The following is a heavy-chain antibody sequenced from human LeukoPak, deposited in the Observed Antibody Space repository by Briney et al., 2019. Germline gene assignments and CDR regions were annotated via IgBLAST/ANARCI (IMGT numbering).Heavy chain of an antibody. CDR2: INHSGST. J-gene: IGHJ5*02. CDR3: ARDAAKWSWFDP. CDR1: GGSFSGYY. Sequence: SETLSLTCAVYGGSFSGYYWSWIRQPPGKGLEWIGEINHSGSTNYNPSLKSRVTISVDTSKNQFSLKLSSVTAADTAVYYCARDAAKWSWFDPWGQGTLVTVSS. D-gene: IGHD6-25*01. V-gene: IGHV4-34*01.